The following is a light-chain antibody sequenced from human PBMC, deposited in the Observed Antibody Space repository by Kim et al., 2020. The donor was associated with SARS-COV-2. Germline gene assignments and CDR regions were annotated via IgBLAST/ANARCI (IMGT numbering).Light chain of an antibody. J-gene: IGKJ3*01. CDR3: QQLHTYPLT. CDR2: AAS. Sequence: ILLTQSPSSLSASVGDRVTITCRASQGISRDLAWYQQKPGNPPKLLIYAASTLQSGVPSRFSGSGSGTDFTLTSTSLQPEDFATYSCQQLHTYPLTFGPGTKVDIK. V-gene: IGKV1-9*01. CDR1: QGISRD.